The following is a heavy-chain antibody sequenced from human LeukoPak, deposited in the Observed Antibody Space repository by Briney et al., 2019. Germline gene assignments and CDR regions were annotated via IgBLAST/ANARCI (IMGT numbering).Heavy chain of an antibody. CDR2: ISAYNGNT. D-gene: IGHD3-10*01. CDR1: GYTFTSYG. CDR3: ARRVPYGSGSYYNPLGY. V-gene: IGHV1-18*01. J-gene: IGHJ4*02. Sequence: GASVKVSCKASGYTFTSYGISWVRQAPGQGLEWMGWISAYNGNTNYAQKFQGRVTMTRDTSTSTVYMELSSLRSEDTAVYYCARRVPYGSGSYYNPLGYWGQGTLVTVSS.